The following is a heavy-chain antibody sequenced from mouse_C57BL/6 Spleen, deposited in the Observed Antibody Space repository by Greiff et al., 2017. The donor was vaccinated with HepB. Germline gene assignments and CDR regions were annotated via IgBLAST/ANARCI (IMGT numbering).Heavy chain of an antibody. D-gene: IGHD2-14*01. J-gene: IGHJ3*01. CDR2: IDPSDSYT. Sequence: QVQLQQPGAELVKPGASVKLSCKASGYTFTSYWMQWVKQRPGQGLEWIGEIDPSDSYTNYNQKFKGKATLTVDTSSSTAYMQLSSLTSEDSAVYYCARGRYDGWFAYWGQGTLVTVSA. CDR1: GYTFTSYW. V-gene: IGHV1-50*01. CDR3: ARGRYDGWFAY.